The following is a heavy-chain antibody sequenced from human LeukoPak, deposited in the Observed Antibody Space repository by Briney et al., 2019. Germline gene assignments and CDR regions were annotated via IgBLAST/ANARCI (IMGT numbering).Heavy chain of an antibody. J-gene: IGHJ3*02. CDR3: ARGWGSSVYASAFDI. CDR2: ISGSGGST. D-gene: IGHD3-22*01. Sequence: GGSLRLSCAASGFTFSSYWMSWVRQAPGKGLEWVSAISGSGGSTYYADSVKGRFTISRDNSKNTLYLEMNSLRAEDTAVYYCARGWGSSVYASAFDIWGQGTMVTISS. CDR1: GFTFSSYW. V-gene: IGHV3-23*01.